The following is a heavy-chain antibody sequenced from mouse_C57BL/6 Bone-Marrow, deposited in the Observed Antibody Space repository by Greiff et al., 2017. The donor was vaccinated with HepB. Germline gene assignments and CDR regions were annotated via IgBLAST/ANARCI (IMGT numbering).Heavy chain of an antibody. CDR3: ARHYYGHWGFAY. CDR1: GYSITSGYY. V-gene: IGHV3-6*01. D-gene: IGHD2-1*01. Sequence: EVKLVESGPGLVKPSQSLSLTCSVTGYSITSGYYWNWIRQFPGNKLEWMGYISYDGSNNYNPSLKNRISITRDTSKNQFFLKLNSVTTEDTATYYCARHYYGHWGFAYWGQGTLVTVSA. CDR2: ISYDGSN. J-gene: IGHJ3*01.